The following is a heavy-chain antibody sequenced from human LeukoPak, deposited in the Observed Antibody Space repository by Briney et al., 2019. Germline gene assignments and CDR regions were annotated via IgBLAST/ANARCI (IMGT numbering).Heavy chain of an antibody. D-gene: IGHD5-24*01. CDR3: GRDRGDGYSFDY. Sequence: SQTLFLTCTVSGGSISSGDYHWSWFRQPPGKGLEWIGYIFYSGSTYYNPSLRSRLTISLDTSKNQFSLKMSSVTAADTAVYFCGRDRGDGYSFDYWGQGALVTVSS. CDR1: GGSISSGDYH. V-gene: IGHV4-30-4*01. CDR2: IFYSGST. J-gene: IGHJ4*02.